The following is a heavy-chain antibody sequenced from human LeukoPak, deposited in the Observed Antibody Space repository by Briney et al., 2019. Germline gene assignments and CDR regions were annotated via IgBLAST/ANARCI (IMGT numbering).Heavy chain of an antibody. CDR3: ARNLRNHGGNSDRVY. CDR2: ISSSSSYI. CDR1: GFTFSSYS. V-gene: IGHV3-21*01. J-gene: IGHJ4*02. D-gene: IGHD4-23*01. Sequence: GGSLRLSCAASGFTFSSYSMNWVRQAPGKGLEWVSSISSSSSYIYYADSVKGRFTISRDNAKNSLYLQMNSLRAEDTAVYYCARNLRNHGGNSDRVYWGQGTLVTVFS.